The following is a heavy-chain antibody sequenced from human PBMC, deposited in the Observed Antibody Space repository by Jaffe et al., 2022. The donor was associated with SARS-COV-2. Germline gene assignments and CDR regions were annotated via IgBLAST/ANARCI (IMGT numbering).Heavy chain of an antibody. Sequence: EVQLVGSGGGLVQPGGSLRLSCAASGFSFRSYAMTWIRQAPGKGLEWVTTIGSGDGVAYYADSVKGRFAISRDNSKNTLDLQMTSLRVEDTAVYYCAKALGVEVPTASRWLDFWGQGALVIVSS. CDR2: IGSGDGVA. CDR3: AKALGVEVPTASRWLDF. CDR1: GFSFRSYA. D-gene: IGHD2-2*01. V-gene: IGHV3-23*04. J-gene: IGHJ4*02.